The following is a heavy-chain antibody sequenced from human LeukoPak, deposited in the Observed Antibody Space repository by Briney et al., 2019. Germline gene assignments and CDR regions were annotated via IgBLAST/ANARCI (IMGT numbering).Heavy chain of an antibody. V-gene: IGHV1-69*13. J-gene: IGHJ4*02. D-gene: IGHD3-10*01. CDR1: GGTFSSYA. Sequence: SVKVSCKASGGTFSSYAISWVRQAPGQGLEWMGGIIPIFGTANYAQKFQGRVTITADESTSTAYMELSSLRSEDTAVYYCARDYGSGSYIAGYWGQGTLVTVSS. CDR3: ARDYGSGSYIAGY. CDR2: IIPIFGTA.